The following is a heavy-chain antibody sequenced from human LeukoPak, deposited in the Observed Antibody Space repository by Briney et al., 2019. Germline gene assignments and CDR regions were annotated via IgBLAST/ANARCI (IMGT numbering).Heavy chain of an antibody. CDR3: ARGRGGLRYCDY. D-gene: IGHD3-9*01. Sequence: PGGSLRLSCAASGITFSSYGMSWVRQVPGKGLEWVSFISSSSSTIYYADSVKGRFTISRDNAKNSLYLQMNSLRDEDTAVYYCARGRGGLRYCDYWGQGALVTVSS. V-gene: IGHV3-48*02. CDR1: GITFSSYG. CDR2: ISSSSSTI. J-gene: IGHJ4*02.